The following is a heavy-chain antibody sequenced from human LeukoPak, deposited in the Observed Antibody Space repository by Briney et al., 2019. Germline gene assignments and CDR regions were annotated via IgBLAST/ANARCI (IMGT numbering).Heavy chain of an antibody. CDR3: ARVSGSYHDY. D-gene: IGHD1-26*01. Sequence: GASVKVSCKASGCTFTSYDINWVRQATGQGLEWMGWMNPNSGNTGYAQKFQGRVTMTRNTSISTAYMELRSLRSDDTAVYYCARVSGSYHDYWGQGTLVTVSS. V-gene: IGHV1-8*01. CDR2: MNPNSGNT. J-gene: IGHJ4*02. CDR1: GCTFTSYD.